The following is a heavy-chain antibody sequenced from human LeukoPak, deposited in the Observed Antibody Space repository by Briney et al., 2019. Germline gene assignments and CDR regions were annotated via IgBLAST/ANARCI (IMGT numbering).Heavy chain of an antibody. CDR3: AKLPLLYGSSGYFDY. CDR2: IWYDGSNK. CDR1: GFTFSSYG. J-gene: IGHJ4*02. D-gene: IGHD3-22*01. Sequence: PGGSLRLSCAASGFTFSSYGMHWVRQAPGKGLEWVAVIWYDGSNKYYADSVKGRFTISRDNSKNTLYLQMNSLRAEDTAVYYCAKLPLLYGSSGYFDYWGQGTLVTVSS. V-gene: IGHV3-33*06.